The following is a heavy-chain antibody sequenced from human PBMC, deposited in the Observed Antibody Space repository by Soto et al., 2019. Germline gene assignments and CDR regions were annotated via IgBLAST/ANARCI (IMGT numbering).Heavy chain of an antibody. CDR1: GFIFTRYS. CDR3: ARESEDLTSNFDY. J-gene: IGHJ4*02. CDR2: ISSTTNYI. V-gene: IGHV3-21*06. Sequence: RLSCAASGFIFTRYSMNWVRQAPGKGLEWVSSISSTTNYIYYGDSMKGRFTISRDNAKNSLYLEMNSLRAEDTAVYYCARESEDLTSNFDYWGQGTLVTVSS.